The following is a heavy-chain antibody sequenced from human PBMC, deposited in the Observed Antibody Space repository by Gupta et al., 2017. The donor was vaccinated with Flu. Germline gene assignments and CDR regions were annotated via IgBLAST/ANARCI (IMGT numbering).Heavy chain of an antibody. CDR1: GYSFTTSD. V-gene: IGHV1-8*02. CDR3: ARAPCYDFWSGQRNWFDP. D-gene: IGHD3-3*01. CDR2: MNPNSGNT. J-gene: IGHJ5*02. Sequence: QVQLVQSGAEVTKPGASVKVSCKASGYSFTTSDNHWVRQATGQGLEWMGWMNPNSGNTGYAQKFQGRVTMTRNTSINTAYMELSSLRSEDTAVYYCARAPCYDFWSGQRNWFDPWGQGTRVTVSS.